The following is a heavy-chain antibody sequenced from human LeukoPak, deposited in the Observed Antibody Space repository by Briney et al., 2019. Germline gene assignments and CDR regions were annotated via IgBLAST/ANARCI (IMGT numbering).Heavy chain of an antibody. CDR2: ISSAGTT. J-gene: IGHJ4*02. CDR1: VLTPCSSY. D-gene: IGHD4-11*01. Sequence: PGGSLRLSCAPSVLTPCSSYMSCVRQAPGEGLEWVSIISSAGTTYYADSVKGRFTISRDNSKNTVYLQVNSLRDEDMAVYYCARDLEAATTYYFDYWGQGTMVTVSS. V-gene: IGHV3-66*01. CDR3: ARDLEAATTYYFDY.